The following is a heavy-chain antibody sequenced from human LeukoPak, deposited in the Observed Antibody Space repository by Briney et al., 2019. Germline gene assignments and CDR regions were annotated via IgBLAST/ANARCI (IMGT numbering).Heavy chain of an antibody. V-gene: IGHV3-21*01. CDR3: ARDRYGSWSYTEY. CDR1: GFTFRSYT. Sequence: GGSLRLFCAVSGFTFRSYTTNWVRQAPGKGLEWVSSIAGSSGYISYADSVKGRFTISRDNAKKSLYLQMTSLTAEDTAVYYCARDRYGSWSYTEYWGPGDLVTVSS. J-gene: IGHJ4*01. D-gene: IGHD3-10*01. CDR2: IAGSSGYI.